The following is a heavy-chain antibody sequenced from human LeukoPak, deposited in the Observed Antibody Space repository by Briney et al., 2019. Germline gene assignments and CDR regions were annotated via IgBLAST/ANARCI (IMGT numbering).Heavy chain of an antibody. CDR3: ARDDSSDNYGMDV. J-gene: IGHJ6*02. V-gene: IGHV4-31*03. CDR1: GGSISSGGYY. D-gene: IGHD3-22*01. Sequence: SETLSLTCTVSGGSISSGGYYWSWIRQHPGKGLEWIGYIFYSGNTYYNPSLESRVTISVATSKNQFPLKLSSVTAADTAVYYCARDDSSDNYGMDVWGQGTTVTVSS. CDR2: IFYSGNT.